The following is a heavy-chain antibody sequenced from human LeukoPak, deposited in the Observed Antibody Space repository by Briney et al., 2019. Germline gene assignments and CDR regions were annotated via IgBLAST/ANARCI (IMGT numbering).Heavy chain of an antibody. CDR2: IIPILGIA. D-gene: IGHD6-19*01. Sequence: ASVKVSCKASGGTFSSYTISWVRQAPGQGLEWMGRIIPILGIANYAQKFQGRVTITADKSTSTAYMELSSLRSEDTAVYYCARDHPVGHSSGWYPFDYWGQGTLVTVSS. CDR1: GGTFSSYT. V-gene: IGHV1-69*04. CDR3: ARDHPVGHSSGWYPFDY. J-gene: IGHJ4*02.